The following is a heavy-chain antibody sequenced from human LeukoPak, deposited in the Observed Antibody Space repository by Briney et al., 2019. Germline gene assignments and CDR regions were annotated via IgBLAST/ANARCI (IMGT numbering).Heavy chain of an antibody. D-gene: IGHD3-10*02. CDR1: GFAFSSFA. J-gene: IGHJ6*03. V-gene: IGHV3-23*01. Sequence: PGWSLRLSCAASGFAFSSFAMGWVRQSPGKGLEWLSTINGGGNTTFYSDSVKDRFTISRDNSKTTLYLLMDSLRHDDTVMYYCRNEHYVAVAVTNYYYFYMDVWGRGTAVTVSS. CDR2: INGGGNTT. CDR3: RNEHYVAVAVTNYYYFYMDV.